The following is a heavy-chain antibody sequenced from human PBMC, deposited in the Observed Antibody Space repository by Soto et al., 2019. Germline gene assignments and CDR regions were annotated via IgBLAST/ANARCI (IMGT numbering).Heavy chain of an antibody. CDR1: GFTFSDYY. CDR2: ISSSGSTI. Sequence: GGSLRLSCAASGFTFSDYYMSWIRQAPGKGLEWVSYISSSGSTIYYADSVKGRFTISRDNAKNSLYLQMNSLRAEDTAVYYCARVRLAAPSPHYYYMDVWGKGTTVTVSS. J-gene: IGHJ6*03. D-gene: IGHD6-13*01. CDR3: ARVRLAAPSPHYYYMDV. V-gene: IGHV3-11*01.